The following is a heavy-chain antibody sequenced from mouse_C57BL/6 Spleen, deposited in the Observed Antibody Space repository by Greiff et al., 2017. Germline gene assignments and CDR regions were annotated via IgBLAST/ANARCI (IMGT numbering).Heavy chain of an antibody. CDR3: ARGEFAY. CDR2: INPSSGYT. J-gene: IGHJ3*01. CDR1: GYTFTSYW. Sequence: QVQLQQSGAELAKPGASVKLSCKASGYTFTSYWMHWVKQRPGQGLAWIGYINPSSGYTKYKQKFKDKATLTADKSSSPAYMQLSSLTDEDSAVYYCARGEFAYWGQETLVTVSA. V-gene: IGHV1-7*01.